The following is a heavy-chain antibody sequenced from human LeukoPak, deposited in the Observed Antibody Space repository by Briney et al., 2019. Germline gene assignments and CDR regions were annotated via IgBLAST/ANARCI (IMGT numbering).Heavy chain of an antibody. CDR1: GFTFSSYT. CDR2: INHSGST. V-gene: IGHV4-34*01. Sequence: GSLRLSCAASGFTFSSYTMNWVRQPPGKGLEWIGEINHSGSTNYNPSLKSRVTISVDTSKNQFSLKLSSVTAADTAVYYCARGRDYWGQGTLVTVSS. J-gene: IGHJ4*02. CDR3: ARGRDY.